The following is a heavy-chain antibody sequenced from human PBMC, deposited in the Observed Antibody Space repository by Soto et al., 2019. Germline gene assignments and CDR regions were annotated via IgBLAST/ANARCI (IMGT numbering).Heavy chain of an antibody. CDR3: GRGRSGQIVVFY. V-gene: IGHV1-2*02. CDR1: GYTFTGHY. CDR2: IGPESGAT. D-gene: IGHD1-26*01. J-gene: IGHJ4*02. Sequence: VKVSCKASGYTFTGHYIHWVRQAPEQGPEWMGEIGPESGATRYAQKFQGRVTMTRDMSITIVYMELNNLSPDDTAVYYCGRGRSGQIVVFYWGQGTPVTSPQ.